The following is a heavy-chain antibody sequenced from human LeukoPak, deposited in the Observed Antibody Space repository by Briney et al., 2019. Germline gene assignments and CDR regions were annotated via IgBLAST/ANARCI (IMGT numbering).Heavy chain of an antibody. CDR3: ARERRDSSGYYLRGDAFDI. CDR1: GGSISSYY. J-gene: IGHJ3*02. CDR2: IYTSGST. V-gene: IGHV4-4*07. Sequence: SETLSLTCTVSGGSISSYYWSWIRQPAGKGLEWIGRIYTSGSTNYNPSIKSRVTMSVDTSKNQFSLKLSSVTAADTAVYYCARERRDSSGYYLRGDAFDIWGQGTMVTVSS. D-gene: IGHD3-22*01.